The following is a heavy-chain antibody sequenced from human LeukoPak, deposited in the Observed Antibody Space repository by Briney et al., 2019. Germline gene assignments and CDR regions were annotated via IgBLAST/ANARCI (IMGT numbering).Heavy chain of an antibody. V-gene: IGHV1-46*01. Sequence: ASVKVSCKASGYTFTSYYMHWVRQAPGQGLEWMGIINPSGGSTSYAQKFQGRVTMTRDTSTSTVYMELSSLRSEDTAVYYCARGAYCGGDCHDYFDHWGQGTLVTVSS. CDR1: GYTFTSYY. CDR2: INPSGGST. J-gene: IGHJ4*02. D-gene: IGHD2-21*02. CDR3: ARGAYCGGDCHDYFDH.